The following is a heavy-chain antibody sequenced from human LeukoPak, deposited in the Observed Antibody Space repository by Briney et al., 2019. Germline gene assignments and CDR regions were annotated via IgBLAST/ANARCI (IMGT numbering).Heavy chain of an antibody. D-gene: IGHD1-26*01. J-gene: IGHJ4*02. V-gene: IGHV3-30*18. CDR2: LSYDGSDK. CDR1: GFTFSSYG. CDR3: AKDGRRVGVNEWVY. Sequence: GGSLRLSCAASGFTFSSYGMHWVRQAPGKGLEWEAVLSYDGSDKYYADSVKGRFTISRDNSKNTLYLQMNSLRAEDTAVYYCAKDGRRVGVNEWVYWGQGTFVTVSP.